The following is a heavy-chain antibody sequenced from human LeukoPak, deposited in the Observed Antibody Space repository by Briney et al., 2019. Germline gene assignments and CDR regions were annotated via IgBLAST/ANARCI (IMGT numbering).Heavy chain of an antibody. CDR3: ASTSGWYVGEDY. CDR2: ISFSGNSI. J-gene: IGHJ4*02. Sequence: GGSLRLSCGASGFIFNSYEMNWVRQAPGKGLEWVAFISFSGNSIYYADSVKGRFTISRDNAKNSLYLQMNSLRAEDTAVYYCASTSGWYVGEDYWGQGTLVTVSS. V-gene: IGHV3-48*03. CDR1: GFIFNSYE. D-gene: IGHD6-19*01.